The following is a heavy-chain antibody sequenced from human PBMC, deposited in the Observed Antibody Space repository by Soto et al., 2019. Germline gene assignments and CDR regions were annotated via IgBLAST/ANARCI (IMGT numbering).Heavy chain of an antibody. CDR3: ARVAVVRGVIKDYFDY. V-gene: IGHV3-33*01. J-gene: IGHJ4*02. Sequence: QVQLVESGGGVVQPGRSLRLSCAASGFTFSSYGMHWVRQAPGKGLEWVAVIWYDGSNKYYADSVKGRFTISRDNSKNXLYLQMNSLRAEDTAVYYCARVAVVRGVIKDYFDYWGQGTLVTVSS. CDR1: GFTFSSYG. D-gene: IGHD3-10*01. CDR2: IWYDGSNK.